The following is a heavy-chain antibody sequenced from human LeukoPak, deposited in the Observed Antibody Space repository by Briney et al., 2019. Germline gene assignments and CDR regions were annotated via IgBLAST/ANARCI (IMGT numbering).Heavy chain of an antibody. CDR3: AKQYYSSGSYYPAFDY. D-gene: IGHD3-10*01. V-gene: IGHV3-7*01. J-gene: IGHJ4*02. CDR2: IKQDGSEK. Sequence: PGGSLRLSCAASGFTFSRYWMSWVRQAPGKGLDWVANIKQDGSEKYYVDSVKGRFTISRDNAKNSLYLQMNSLRAEDTAVYYCAKQYYSSGSYYPAFDYWGQGTLVTVSS. CDR1: GFTFSRYW.